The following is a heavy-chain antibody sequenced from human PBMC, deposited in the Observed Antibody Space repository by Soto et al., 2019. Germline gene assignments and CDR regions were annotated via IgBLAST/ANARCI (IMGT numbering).Heavy chain of an antibody. J-gene: IGHJ5*02. Sequence: GGPLRLSFAASGISFSGYWMHWVRQAPGKGLMWVSRINSDGRSTTYADSVKGRFTISRDDVKNTLYLEMTSLRVEDTAVYYCARDPDWGAYSWFDPRGQGILVTVSS. CDR3: ARDPDWGAYSWFDP. CDR2: INSDGRST. V-gene: IGHV3-74*01. D-gene: IGHD7-27*01. CDR1: GISFSGYW.